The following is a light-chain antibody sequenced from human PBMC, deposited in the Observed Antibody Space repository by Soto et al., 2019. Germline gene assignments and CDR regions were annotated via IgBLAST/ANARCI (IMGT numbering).Light chain of an antibody. V-gene: IGKV3D-20*02. CDR1: QSVSSNY. J-gene: IGKJ1*01. CDR2: DAS. Sequence: EIVLTQSPGTLSLSPGERATLSCRASQSVSSNYLAWYQQKPGQAPRLLIYDASKRAAGIPDRFSGSGSGTDFTLTISSLEPEDFAVYYCQQRSNWRTFGQGTKVEIK. CDR3: QQRSNWRT.